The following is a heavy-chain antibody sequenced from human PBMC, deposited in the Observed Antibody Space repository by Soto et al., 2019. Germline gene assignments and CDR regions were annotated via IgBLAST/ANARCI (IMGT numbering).Heavy chain of an antibody. J-gene: IGHJ6*02. D-gene: IGHD6-6*01. V-gene: IGHV3-23*01. Sequence: PGGSLRLSCAASGFTFSSYAMSWVRQAPGKGLEWVSAISGSGGSTYYADSVKGRFTISRDNSKNSLYLQMNSLRTEDTALYYCAKDGASSIAAQYRYSYYGMDVWGQGTTVTVSS. CDR3: AKDGASSIAAQYRYSYYGMDV. CDR1: GFTFSSYA. CDR2: ISGSGGST.